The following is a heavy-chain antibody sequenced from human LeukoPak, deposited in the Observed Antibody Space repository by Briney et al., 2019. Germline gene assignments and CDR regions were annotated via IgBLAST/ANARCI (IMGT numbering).Heavy chain of an antibody. D-gene: IGHD5-18*01. V-gene: IGHV1-69*05. Sequence: SVKVSCKASGGTFSSYAISWVRQAPGQGLEWMGGIIPIFGTANYAQKFQDRVTITTDESTSTAYMELSSLRSEDTAVYYCASSGYSYGLMAGRFDYWGQGTLVTVSS. CDR3: ASSGYSYGLMAGRFDY. CDR1: GGTFSSYA. CDR2: IIPIFGTA. J-gene: IGHJ4*02.